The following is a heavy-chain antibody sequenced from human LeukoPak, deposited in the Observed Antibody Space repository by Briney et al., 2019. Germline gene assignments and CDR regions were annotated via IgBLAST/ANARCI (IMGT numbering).Heavy chain of an antibody. Sequence: SETLSLTCTVSGGSISSHYWSWIRQPPGKGLEWIGYIYYSGSTNYNPSLKSRVTISVETSKNQFSLKLSSVTAADTAVYYCARGGDILTGYYSSVYWGQGTLVTVSS. CDR1: GGSISSHY. CDR2: IYYSGST. CDR3: ARGGDILTGYYSSVY. D-gene: IGHD3-9*01. V-gene: IGHV4-59*11. J-gene: IGHJ4*02.